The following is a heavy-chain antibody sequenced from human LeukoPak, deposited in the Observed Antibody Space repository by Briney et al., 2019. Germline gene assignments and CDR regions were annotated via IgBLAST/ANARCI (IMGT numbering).Heavy chain of an antibody. CDR3: ARNDYSNYVGYWYLDL. J-gene: IGHJ2*01. Sequence: ASVKVSCKASGCTFTGYYMHWIRQAPGQGLEWMGWINPTSGGTNYAQKFQGRVTMTRDTSISTAYMELSRLRSDDSAVYYCARNDYSNYVGYWYLDLWGRGTLVTVSS. V-gene: IGHV1-2*02. D-gene: IGHD4-11*01. CDR2: INPTSGGT. CDR1: GCTFTGYY.